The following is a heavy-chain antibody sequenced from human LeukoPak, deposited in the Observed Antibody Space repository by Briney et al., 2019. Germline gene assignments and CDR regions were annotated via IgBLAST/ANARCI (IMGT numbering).Heavy chain of an antibody. V-gene: IGHV3-23*01. J-gene: IGHJ4*02. CDR3: AKDRYDFWSGYYRGYYFDY. CDR1: GFTFSSYA. Sequence: PGGSLRLSCAASGFTFSSYAMSWVRQAPGKGLEWVPAISGSGGSTYYADSVKGRFTISRDNSKNTLYLQMNSLRAEDTAVYYCAKDRYDFWSGYYRGYYFDYWGQGTLVTVSS. D-gene: IGHD3-3*01. CDR2: ISGSGGST.